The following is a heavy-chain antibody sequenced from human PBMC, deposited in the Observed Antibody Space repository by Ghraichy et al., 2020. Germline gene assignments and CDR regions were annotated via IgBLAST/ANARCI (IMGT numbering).Heavy chain of an antibody. CDR2: IYYTGIS. D-gene: IGHD3-16*01. Sequence: SETLSLTCTVSGGSISGYYWSWIRQSPGKGLELIGYIYYTGISHYNPSLKSRLTISVDTSKNQFSLRLTSVTAADTAVYYCAKFGDYCFDYWSQGTLVTVSS. V-gene: IGHV4-59*01. CDR1: GGSISGYY. CDR3: AKFGDYCFDY. J-gene: IGHJ4*02.